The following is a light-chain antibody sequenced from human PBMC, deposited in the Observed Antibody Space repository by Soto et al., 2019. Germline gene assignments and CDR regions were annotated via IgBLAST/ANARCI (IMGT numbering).Light chain of an antibody. CDR1: SSDVGGYNY. CDR3: SSYTSTTTRV. V-gene: IGLV2-14*03. J-gene: IGLJ1*01. CDR2: EVS. Sequence: QSALTQPPSASGSPGQSITISCTGTSSDVGGYNYVSWYQQHPGKGPKLMIYEVSNRPSGVSNRFSGSKSGNTATLTISGLQAEDEADYYCSSYTSTTTRVFGTGTKLTVL.